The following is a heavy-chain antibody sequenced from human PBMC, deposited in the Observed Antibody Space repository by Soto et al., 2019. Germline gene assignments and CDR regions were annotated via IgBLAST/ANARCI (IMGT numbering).Heavy chain of an antibody. CDR3: ASDGGDYTLNYGMDV. D-gene: IGHD1-26*01. CDR1: VGTFSSYA. CDR2: IIPIFGTA. Sequence: SVKVSCKASVGTFSSYAISWVRQAPGQGLEWMGGIIPIFGTANYAQKFQGRVTITADESTSTAYMELSSLRSEDTAVYYCASDGGDYTLNYGMDVWGQGTTVTVSS. V-gene: IGHV1-69*13. J-gene: IGHJ6*02.